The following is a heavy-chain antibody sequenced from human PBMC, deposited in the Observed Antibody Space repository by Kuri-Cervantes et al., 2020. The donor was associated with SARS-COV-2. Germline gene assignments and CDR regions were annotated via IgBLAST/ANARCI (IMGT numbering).Heavy chain of an antibody. Sequence: KISCAASGFTFSSYAISWVRQAPGQGLEWMGRIIPIFGTANYAQKFQGRVTITADESTSTAYMELSSLRSEDTAVYYCARDRCSSTSCYRLVGDLDYWGQGTLVTVSS. D-gene: IGHD2-2*02. V-gene: IGHV1-69*15. CDR2: IIPIFGTA. CDR1: GFTFSSYA. CDR3: ARDRCSSTSCYRLVGDLDY. J-gene: IGHJ4*02.